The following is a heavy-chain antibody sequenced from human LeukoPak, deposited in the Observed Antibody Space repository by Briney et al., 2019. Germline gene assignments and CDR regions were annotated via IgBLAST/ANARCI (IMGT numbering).Heavy chain of an antibody. CDR3: AKGIMTTVTTDASDI. V-gene: IGHV3-30*02. D-gene: IGHD4-17*01. J-gene: IGHJ3*02. CDR1: GFTFSTYG. Sequence: GGSLRLSCAASGFTFSTYGMHWVRQAPGKGLEWVALILFDGSNKYYADSVKGRFTISRDNSKNTLYLQMNSLRTDDTAVYYCAKGIMTTVTTDASDIWGQGTMVTVSS. CDR2: ILFDGSNK.